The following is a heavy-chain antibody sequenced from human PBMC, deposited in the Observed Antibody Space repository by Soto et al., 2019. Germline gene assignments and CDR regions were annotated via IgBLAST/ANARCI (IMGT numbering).Heavy chain of an antibody. V-gene: IGHV1-69*04. CDR3: ARDSPIGSTFSGYDAIDS. D-gene: IGHD5-12*01. CDR1: GYTFIRYG. CDR2: TIPLLNVA. Sequence: SVKVSCKASGYTFIRYGITWVRQAPGQGLEWMGRTIPLLNVADYAQDFQGRLTITADKSTSTTYMELTSLTSKDTAVYYCARDSPIGSTFSGYDAIDSWGQGTLVTVSS. J-gene: IGHJ4*02.